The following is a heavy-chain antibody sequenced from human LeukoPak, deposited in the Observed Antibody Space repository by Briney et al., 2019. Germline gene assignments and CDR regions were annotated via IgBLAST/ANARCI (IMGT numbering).Heavy chain of an antibody. V-gene: IGHV4-34*01. CDR1: GGSFSGYY. Sequence: SETLSLTCAVYGGSFSGYYWSWIRQPPGKGLEWIGEINHSGSTNYNPSLKSRVTMSVDTSKNQFSLKLSSVTAADTAVYYCARDRADFWSGYYIDYWGQGILVTVSS. D-gene: IGHD3-3*01. CDR3: ARDRADFWSGYYIDY. CDR2: INHSGST. J-gene: IGHJ4*02.